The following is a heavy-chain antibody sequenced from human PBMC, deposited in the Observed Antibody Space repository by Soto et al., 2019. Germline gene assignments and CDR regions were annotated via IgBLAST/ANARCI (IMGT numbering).Heavy chain of an antibody. Sequence: QVQLQESGPGLVKPSQTLSLNCSVSGDSINNADYYWSWIRQHAGQGLEWIGYIYYSGTTYYNPSLKSRVTISMDTPRNQFSLEMSSVTAADTAVYYCARVRGQGFDFRGQGTMVTVSS. CDR1: GDSINNADYY. V-gene: IGHV4-31*03. CDR2: IYYSGTT. CDR3: ARVRGQGFDF. D-gene: IGHD1-26*01. J-gene: IGHJ3*01.